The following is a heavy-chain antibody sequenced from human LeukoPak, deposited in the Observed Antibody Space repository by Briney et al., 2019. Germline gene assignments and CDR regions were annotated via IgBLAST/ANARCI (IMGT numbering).Heavy chain of an antibody. V-gene: IGHV3-9*01. CDR1: GFTFDDYA. CDR3: AKGRQWLVFDY. Sequence: GGSLRLSCAASGFTFDDYAMHWVRQAPGKGLEWVSGISWNSGSIGYADSVKGRFTISRDNSKNALYLQMNSLRAEDTAVYYCAKGRQWLVFDYWGQGTLVTVSS. D-gene: IGHD6-19*01. CDR2: ISWNSGSI. J-gene: IGHJ4*02.